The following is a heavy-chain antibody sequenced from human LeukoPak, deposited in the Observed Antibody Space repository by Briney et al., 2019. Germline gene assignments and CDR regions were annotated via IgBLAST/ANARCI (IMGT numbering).Heavy chain of an antibody. D-gene: IGHD5-12*01. CDR2: ISGSGGST. CDR1: GFTFSSYA. Sequence: GGSLRLSCAASGFTFSSYATSWVRQAPGKGLEWVSAISGSGGSTYYADSVKGRFTISRDNSKNTLYLQMNSLRAEDTAVYYCAKGGGYDYDAFDIWGQGTMVTVPS. V-gene: IGHV3-23*01. J-gene: IGHJ3*02. CDR3: AKGGGYDYDAFDI.